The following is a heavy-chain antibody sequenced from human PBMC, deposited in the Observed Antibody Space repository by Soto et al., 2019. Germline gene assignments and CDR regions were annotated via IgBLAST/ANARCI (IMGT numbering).Heavy chain of an antibody. CDR2: IYYSGSS. CDR1: GGSMSTYY. D-gene: IGHD6-19*01. J-gene: IGHJ4*02. CDR3: ARGGWYIDY. Sequence: QVQLQESGPGLVRPSETLSLTCTVSGGSMSTYYWSWFRQPPGKGLEWIGFIYYSGSSTYNPSLKSRVSISVDTSQNQFSLRLSSVTAADTAVYYCARGGWYIDYWGQGTLVTVSS. V-gene: IGHV4-59*01.